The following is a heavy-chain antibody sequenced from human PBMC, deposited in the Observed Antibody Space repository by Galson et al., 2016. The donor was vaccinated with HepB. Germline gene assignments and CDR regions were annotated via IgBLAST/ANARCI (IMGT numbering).Heavy chain of an antibody. D-gene: IGHD6-6*01. J-gene: IGHJ4*02. V-gene: IGHV3-43*02. CDR3: VKDSRYGGSSYLDY. CDR2: ISGDGGGT. CDR1: GFTFDDYA. Sequence: SLRLSCEASGFTFDDYAMHWVRQSPGKGPEWVSHISGDGGGTSHADSVRGRLTVSRDHRKNSLYLQMNNLRTEDTAFYYCVKDSRYGGSSYLDYWGQGTLVTVSS.